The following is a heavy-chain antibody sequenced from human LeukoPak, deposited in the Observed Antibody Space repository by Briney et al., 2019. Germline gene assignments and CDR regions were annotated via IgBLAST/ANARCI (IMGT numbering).Heavy chain of an antibody. Sequence: GGSLRLSCAASGVTVSTIYMGWVRQAPGKGLDWVSVIYPDGKAYYPESVKGRFTISRDSSENTLFLQMNSLRAEDTAVYYCATLKGWYGEGCFDYWGQGTLVTVSS. CDR2: IYPDGKA. CDR1: GVTVSTIY. CDR3: ATLKGWYGEGCFDY. J-gene: IGHJ4*02. D-gene: IGHD3-10*01. V-gene: IGHV3-53*01.